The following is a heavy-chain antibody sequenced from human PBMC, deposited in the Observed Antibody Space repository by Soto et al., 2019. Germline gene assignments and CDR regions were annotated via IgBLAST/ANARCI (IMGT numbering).Heavy chain of an antibody. J-gene: IGHJ4*02. Sequence: ASVKVSCKASGGTFSSYAISWVRQAPGQGLEWMGGIIPIFGTANYAQKFQGRVTITADESTSTAYMELSSLRSEDTAVYYCARDLKDDSSGYYVYWGQGTLVTVSS. CDR2: IIPIFGTA. CDR3: ARDLKDDSSGYYVY. D-gene: IGHD3-22*01. V-gene: IGHV1-69*13. CDR1: GGTFSSYA.